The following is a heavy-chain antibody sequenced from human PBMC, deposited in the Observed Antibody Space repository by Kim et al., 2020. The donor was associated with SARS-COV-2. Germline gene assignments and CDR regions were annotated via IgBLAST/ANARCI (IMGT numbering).Heavy chain of an antibody. CDR3: ANVGGTLYYGSALFDY. CDR1: GGSISSSSYY. D-gene: IGHD3-10*01. CDR2: IYYSGST. Sequence: SETLSLTCTVSGGSISSSSYYWGWIRQPPGKGLEWIGSIYYSGSTYYNPSLKSRVTISVDTSKNQFSLKLSSVTAADTAVYYCANVGGTLYYGSALFDYWGQGTLVTVSS. V-gene: IGHV4-39*01. J-gene: IGHJ4*02.